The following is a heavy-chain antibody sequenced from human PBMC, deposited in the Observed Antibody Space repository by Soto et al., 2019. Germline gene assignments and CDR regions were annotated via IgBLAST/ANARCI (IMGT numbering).Heavy chain of an antibody. Sequence: ASVKVSCKASGYNFFGYGLSWVRQAPGQGLEWMGWISVYNAKTNYAQKFQGRVTMTPDTSATAVYMELRSLTSDDTAVYYCARGRWPRIGGRYDTSGYFEHWGQGTLVTVSS. J-gene: IGHJ4*02. CDR1: GYNFFGYG. D-gene: IGHD3-22*01. CDR2: ISVYNAKT. CDR3: ARGRWPRIGGRYDTSGYFEH. V-gene: IGHV1-18*01.